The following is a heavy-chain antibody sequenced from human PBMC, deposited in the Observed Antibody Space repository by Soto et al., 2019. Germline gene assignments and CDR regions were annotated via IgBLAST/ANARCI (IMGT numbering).Heavy chain of an antibody. J-gene: IGHJ6*02. CDR2: VYSTGGT. Sequence: QVQLQQSGPGLVKPSETLSLTCSVSSGPSSSHNWGWIRQPPGRGLEWIGYVYSTGGTSYNPSLKSRVTISADTSTNHSSLTLTSVTAADTAVYYCVRQGIGNLHGLVDVWGQGTRVRVSS. V-gene: IGHV4-59*08. CDR1: SGPSSSHN. CDR3: VRQGIGNLHGLVDV. D-gene: IGHD1-1*01.